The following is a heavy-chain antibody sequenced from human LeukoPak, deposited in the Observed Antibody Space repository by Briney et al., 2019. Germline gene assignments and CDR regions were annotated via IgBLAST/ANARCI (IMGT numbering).Heavy chain of an antibody. CDR2: VGIAADT. CDR3: AREGRMGTADAFDV. J-gene: IGHJ3*01. V-gene: IGHV3-13*01. Sequence: GGSLRLSCAASGFTFNNYEMHWVRQTAGKGREWVSAVGIAADTFYSGSVKGRFSISRDNAESSLFLQMNRLRAGATAVYYCAREGRMGTADAFDVWGQGTMVTVSS. CDR1: GFTFNNYE. D-gene: IGHD1-14*01.